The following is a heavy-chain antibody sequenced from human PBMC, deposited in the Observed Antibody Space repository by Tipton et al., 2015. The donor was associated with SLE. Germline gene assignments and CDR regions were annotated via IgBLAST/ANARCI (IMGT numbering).Heavy chain of an antibody. Sequence: TLSLTCTVSGGSIGGSTYYWGWIRQPPGKGLEWIGSIYYTGTTYYSPPLKSRVTLSVDTSKNQFSLKVNSVTAADTAVYFCARQPVLSCDFDYWGQGNLVTVSS. V-gene: IGHV4-39*01. D-gene: IGHD2-15*01. CDR1: GGSIGGSTYY. CDR2: IYYTGTT. CDR3: ARQPVLSCDFDY. J-gene: IGHJ4*02.